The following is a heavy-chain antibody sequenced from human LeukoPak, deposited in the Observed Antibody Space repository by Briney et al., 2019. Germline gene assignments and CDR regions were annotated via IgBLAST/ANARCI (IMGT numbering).Heavy chain of an antibody. CDR2: IGGSGGST. CDR3: ATRGRWLQLLYYFDY. CDR1: GFTFSSYA. V-gene: IGHV3-23*01. Sequence: GGSLRLSCAASGFTFSSYAMSWVRQAPGKGLEWVSAIGGSGGSTYYADSVKGRFTISRDNSKNTLYLQMNSLRAEDTAVYYCATRGRWLQLLYYFDYWGQGTLVTVSS. J-gene: IGHJ4*02. D-gene: IGHD5-24*01.